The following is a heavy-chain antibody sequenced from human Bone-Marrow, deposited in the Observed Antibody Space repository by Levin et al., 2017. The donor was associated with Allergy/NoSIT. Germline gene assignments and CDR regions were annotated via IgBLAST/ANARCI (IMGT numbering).Heavy chain of an antibody. Sequence: LRLSCSVSGAYISSGYYYWTWIRQHPGKGLEWIGHMFYRGSTYYNPSLKSRVTISIDTSNNHLSLDLKSVTAADTAVYYCARGTGYCSGSGCFGPFFDYWGQGNLVTVSS. CDR1: GAYISSGYYY. CDR2: MFYRGST. D-gene: IGHD2-15*01. V-gene: IGHV4-31*03. J-gene: IGHJ4*02. CDR3: ARGTGYCSGSGCFGPFFDY.